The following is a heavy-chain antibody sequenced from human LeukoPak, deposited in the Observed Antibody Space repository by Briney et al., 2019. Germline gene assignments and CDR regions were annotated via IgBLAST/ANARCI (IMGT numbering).Heavy chain of an antibody. D-gene: IGHD1-1*01. CDR1: GGSISSYY. CDR2: IYHSGST. J-gene: IGHJ3*02. Sequence: SETLSLTCTVSGGSISSYYWSWIRQPPGKGLEWIGEIYHSGSTNYNPSLKSRVTISVDKSKNQFSLKLSTVTAADTAVYYCATDRGRDAFDIWGQGTMVTVSS. CDR3: ATDRGRDAFDI. V-gene: IGHV4-59*12.